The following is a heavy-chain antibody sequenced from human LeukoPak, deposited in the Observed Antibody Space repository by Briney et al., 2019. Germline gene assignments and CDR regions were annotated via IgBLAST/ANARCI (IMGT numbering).Heavy chain of an antibody. CDR3: ARTRENSGYDYFDS. V-gene: IGHV1-2*02. Sequence: GASVKVSCKASGYTFTDYYLYWVRQAPGQGLECMGWLNPNIGATNYAQKFQGRVTMTRDTSINTAYMELRSLSSGDTAVYYCARTRENSGYDYFDSWGQGTLVTVSS. CDR2: LNPNIGAT. J-gene: IGHJ4*02. D-gene: IGHD5-12*01. CDR1: GYTFTDYY.